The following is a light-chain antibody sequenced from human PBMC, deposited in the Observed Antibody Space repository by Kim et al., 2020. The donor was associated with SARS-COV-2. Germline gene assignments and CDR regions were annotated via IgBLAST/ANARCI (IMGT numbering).Light chain of an antibody. CDR1: EYIYTW. Sequence: ASVGDRVTIPCRASEYIYTWLAWYQQQPGKAPKLLISGASNLQPGVPPRFSASGSGTDFTLTISRLQPEDFATYYCQELNTFPLTFGGGTKVDIK. CDR2: GAS. V-gene: IGKV1-12*01. CDR3: QELNTFPLT. J-gene: IGKJ4*01.